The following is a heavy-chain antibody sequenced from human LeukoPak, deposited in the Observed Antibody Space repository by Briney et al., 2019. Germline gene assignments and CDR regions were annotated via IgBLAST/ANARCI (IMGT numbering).Heavy chain of an antibody. CDR1: GFTFTSYW. Sequence: GGSLRLSCAVSGFTFTSYWMSWVRHAPGKGLEWLANINQDGSVKYYVDSLKDRFTIYRDNPKNSVYMQVNSLRAEDTAIYYCARIGYSSSSNDWWGQGTLVTVSS. CDR2: INQDGSVK. CDR3: ARIGYSSSSNDW. D-gene: IGHD6-6*01. V-gene: IGHV3-7*01. J-gene: IGHJ4*02.